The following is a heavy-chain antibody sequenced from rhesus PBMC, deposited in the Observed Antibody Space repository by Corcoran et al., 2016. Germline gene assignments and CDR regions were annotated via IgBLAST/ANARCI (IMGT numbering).Heavy chain of an antibody. V-gene: IGHV4-92*01. Sequence: QVQLQESGPGLVKPSETLSLTCTVSGGSISDSYYGNWIRQPPGKGLEWMGRIYDSGGSTSYNPSLKSRVTISKDTSKNQFSLKLSSVTAADTAVYYCASPYNYPNSLDVWGPGVLVTVSS. J-gene: IGHJ5-2*01. CDR1: GGSISDSYY. CDR2: IYDSGGST. D-gene: IGHD1-26*01. CDR3: ASPYNYPNSLDV.